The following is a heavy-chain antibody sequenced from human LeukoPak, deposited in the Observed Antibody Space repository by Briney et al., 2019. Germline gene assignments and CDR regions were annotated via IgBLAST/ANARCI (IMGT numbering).Heavy chain of an antibody. V-gene: IGHV1-3*01. D-gene: IGHD3-16*02. Sequence: ASVKVSCEASGYTFTSYAMHWVRQAPGQRLEWMGWINAGNGNTNYAQKLQGRVTMTTDTSTSTAYMELRSLRSDDTAVYYCARVDWDYDYVWGSYRSIDYWGQGTLVTVSS. CDR3: ARVDWDYDYVWGSYRSIDY. CDR1: GYTFTSYA. CDR2: INAGNGNT. J-gene: IGHJ4*02.